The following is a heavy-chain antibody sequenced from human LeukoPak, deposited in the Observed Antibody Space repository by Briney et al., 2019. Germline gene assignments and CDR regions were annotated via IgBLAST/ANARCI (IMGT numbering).Heavy chain of an antibody. V-gene: IGHV3-43*02. CDR2: ISGDDGST. CDR1: GFTFDDYA. CDR3: AKDWQYYYDSSGYLQH. J-gene: IGHJ1*01. D-gene: IGHD3-22*01. Sequence: GGSLRLSCAASGFTFDDYAMHWVRQAPGKGLEWVSLISGDDGSTYYADSVKGRFTISRDNSKNSLYLQMNSLRTEDTALYYCAKDWQYYYDSSGYLQHWGQGTLVTVSS.